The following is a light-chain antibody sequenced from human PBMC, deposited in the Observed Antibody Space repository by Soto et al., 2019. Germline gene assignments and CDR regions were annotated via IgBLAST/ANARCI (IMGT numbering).Light chain of an antibody. J-gene: IGLJ1*01. CDR1: SSNIGNNY. V-gene: IGLV1-51*01. CDR2: DND. CDR3: GAWDSSLSAGV. Sequence: QSVFTQPPSVSAAPGQKVTISCAGSSSNIGNNYVSWYQQLPGTAPKVLIFDNDKRPSGIPDRFSGSKSGTSATLGITGLQTGDEADYYCGAWDSSLSAGVFGTGTKVTVL.